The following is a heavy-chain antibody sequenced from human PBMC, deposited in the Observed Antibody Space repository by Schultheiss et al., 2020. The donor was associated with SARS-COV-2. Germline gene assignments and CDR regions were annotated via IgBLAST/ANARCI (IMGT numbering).Heavy chain of an antibody. J-gene: IGHJ5*02. Sequence: SVKVSCKASGGTFSSYAISWVRQAPGQGLEWMGGFIPIFGTANYAQKFQGRVTITADKSTSTAYLELTSLTVEDTALYYCARELAATGTGGFDPWGQGTLVTVDS. CDR3: ARELAATGTGGFDP. CDR2: FIPIFGTA. D-gene: IGHD1-14*01. V-gene: IGHV1-69*06. CDR1: GGTFSSYA.